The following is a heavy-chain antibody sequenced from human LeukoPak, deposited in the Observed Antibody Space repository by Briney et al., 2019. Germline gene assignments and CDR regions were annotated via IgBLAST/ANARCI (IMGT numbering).Heavy chain of an antibody. Sequence: ASVKVSCKASGYTFTSYYMHWVRQAPGQGLEWMGIINPSGGSTSYAQKFQGRVTMTRDTSTSTVYMELSSLRSDDTAVYYCARDATDCSGGSCYFNWFDPWGQGTLVTVSS. CDR2: INPSGGST. CDR3: ARDATDCSGGSCYFNWFDP. J-gene: IGHJ5*02. V-gene: IGHV1-46*01. CDR1: GYTFTSYY. D-gene: IGHD2-15*01.